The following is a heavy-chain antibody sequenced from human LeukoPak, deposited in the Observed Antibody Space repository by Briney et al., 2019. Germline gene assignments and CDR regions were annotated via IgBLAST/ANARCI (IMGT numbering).Heavy chain of an antibody. J-gene: IGHJ4*02. V-gene: IGHV1-69*10. CDR3: ARDSPTNYYDAG. D-gene: IGHD3-22*01. Sequence: SVKVSCKASGYTFTGYYMHWVRQAPGQGREWMGGIIPMFGVANYAQKFQGRVTITADKSTSIAYMELSSLRSEDTAVYYCARDSPTNYYDAGWGQGTLVTVSS. CDR2: IIPMFGVA. CDR1: GYTFTGYY.